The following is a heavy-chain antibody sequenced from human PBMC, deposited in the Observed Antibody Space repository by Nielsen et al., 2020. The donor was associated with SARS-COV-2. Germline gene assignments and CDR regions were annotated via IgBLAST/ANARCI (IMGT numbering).Heavy chain of an antibody. CDR2: ISYDGSNK. CDR1: GFTFSSYG. CDR3: ASMGPNWGCLDY. J-gene: IGHJ4*02. V-gene: IGHV3-30*03. D-gene: IGHD7-27*01. Sequence: GESLKISCAASGFTFSSYGMHWVRQAPGKGLEWVAVISYDGSNKYYADSVKGRFTISRDNSKNTLYLQMNSLRAEDTAVYYCASMGPNWGCLDYWGQGTLVTVSS.